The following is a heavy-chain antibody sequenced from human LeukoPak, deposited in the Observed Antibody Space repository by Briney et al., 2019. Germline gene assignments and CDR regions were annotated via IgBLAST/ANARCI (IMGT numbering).Heavy chain of an antibody. CDR3: ARDQMGGADYSGS. CDR2: IKPDGSEK. D-gene: IGHD1-26*01. V-gene: IGHV3-7*01. J-gene: IGHJ4*02. Sequence: PGGSLRLSCAASGFAFGSYWMTWVRQTPGKGLEWLANIKPDGSEKYYVDSVKGRFTISRDNSKNSLYLQMDSLTAEDTAVYYCARDQMGGADYSGSWGQGTLVTVSS. CDR1: GFAFGSYW.